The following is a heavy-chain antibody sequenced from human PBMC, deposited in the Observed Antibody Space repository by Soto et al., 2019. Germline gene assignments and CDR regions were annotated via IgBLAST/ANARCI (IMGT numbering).Heavy chain of an antibody. J-gene: IGHJ3*02. CDR1: GFTFSDYY. Sequence: VGSLRLSCAASGFTFSDYYMSWIRQAPGKGLEWVSYISSSSSYTNYADSVKGRFTISRDNAKNSLYLQMNSLRAEDTAVYYCARDTYYYDSSGYGGHAFDIWGQGTMVTVSS. CDR2: ISSSSSYT. D-gene: IGHD3-22*01. CDR3: ARDTYYYDSSGYGGHAFDI. V-gene: IGHV3-11*06.